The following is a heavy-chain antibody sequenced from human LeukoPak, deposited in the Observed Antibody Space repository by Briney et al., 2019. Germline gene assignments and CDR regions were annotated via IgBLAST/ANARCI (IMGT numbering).Heavy chain of an antibody. Sequence: RTSETLSLTCTVSGGSISSGGYYWSWIRQHPGKGLEWIGYIYYSGSTYYNPSLKSRVTISVDTSKNQFSLKLSSVTAADTAVYYCARDDYGSGTLDYWGQGTLVTVSS. D-gene: IGHD3-10*01. CDR2: IYYSGST. CDR1: GGSISSGGYY. J-gene: IGHJ4*02. V-gene: IGHV4-31*03. CDR3: ARDDYGSGTLDY.